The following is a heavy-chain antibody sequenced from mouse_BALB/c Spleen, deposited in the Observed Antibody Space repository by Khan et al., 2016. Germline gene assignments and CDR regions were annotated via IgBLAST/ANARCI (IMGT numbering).Heavy chain of an antibody. Sequence: LVKTGASVKISCKAAGYSFTGYYMHWVKQSHGKSLEWIGYITSYNGATSYNQKFKGKATFTVDTSSSTAYMQFNSLTSEDSAVYYLASPCGSSYVGFAYWGQGTLVTVSA. J-gene: IGHJ3*01. V-gene: IGHV1S34*01. CDR3: ASPCGSSYVGFAY. CDR1: GYSFTGYY. D-gene: IGHD1-1*01. CDR2: ITSYNGAT.